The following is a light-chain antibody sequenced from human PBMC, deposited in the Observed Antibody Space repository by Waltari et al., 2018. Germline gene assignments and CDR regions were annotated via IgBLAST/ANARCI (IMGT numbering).Light chain of an antibody. CDR1: QSLTKRY. CDR3: QQYGSSVMYT. Sequence: VLTQSPGTLSLSPGERATLSCRASQSLTKRYLAWYQQKPGQAHRLLIYGATSRAVGIPDRFSGSGSGTDFTLTISSLEPDDFAVYYCQQYGSSVMYTFGQGTKLEIK. V-gene: IGKV3-20*01. CDR2: GAT. J-gene: IGKJ2*01.